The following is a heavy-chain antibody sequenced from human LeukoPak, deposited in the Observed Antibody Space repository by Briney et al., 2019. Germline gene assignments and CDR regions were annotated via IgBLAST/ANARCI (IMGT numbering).Heavy chain of an antibody. V-gene: IGHV1-2*02. J-gene: IGHJ6*02. CDR1: GYTFTGYY. CDR2: INPNSGGT. CDR3: ARDADFWSGYSLDV. Sequence: ASVKVSCEASGYTFTGYYMHWVRQAPGQGLEWMEWINPNSGGTNYAQRFQGRVTMTRDTSISTAYMELSRLRSGDTAVYYCARDADFWSGYSLDVWGQGTTVTVSS. D-gene: IGHD3-3*01.